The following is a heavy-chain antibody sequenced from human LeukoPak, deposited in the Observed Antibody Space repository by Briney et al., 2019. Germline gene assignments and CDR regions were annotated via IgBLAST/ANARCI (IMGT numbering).Heavy chain of an antibody. CDR3: ARERRYCSGGSCYSEDAFDI. V-gene: IGHV3-7*01. CDR1: GFTFSSYW. J-gene: IGHJ3*02. CDR2: IKQDGSEK. Sequence: GGSLRLSCAASGFTFSSYWMSWVRQAPGKGLEWVANIKQDGSEKYYVDSVKGRFTISRDNAKNSLYLQMNSLRAEDTAVYYCARERRYCSGGSCYSEDAFDIWGQGTMVTVSS. D-gene: IGHD2-15*01.